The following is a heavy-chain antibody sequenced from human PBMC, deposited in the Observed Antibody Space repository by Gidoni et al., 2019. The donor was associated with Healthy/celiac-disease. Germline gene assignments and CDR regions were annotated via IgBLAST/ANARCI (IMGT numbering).Heavy chain of an antibody. CDR3: ARFRRTYYYDSSGLSGFDY. CDR1: GGSFSGYS. D-gene: IGHD3-22*01. Sequence: QVQLQQWGAGLLKPSETLSLTCAVYGGSFSGYSWSWIRQPPGKGLEWIGEINHSGSTNYNPSLKSRVTISVDTSKNQFSLKLSSVTAADTAVYYCARFRRTYYYDSSGLSGFDYWGQGTLVTVSS. V-gene: IGHV4-34*01. CDR2: INHSGST. J-gene: IGHJ4*02.